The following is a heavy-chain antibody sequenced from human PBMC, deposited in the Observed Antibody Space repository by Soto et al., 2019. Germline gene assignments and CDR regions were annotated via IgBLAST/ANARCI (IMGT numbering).Heavy chain of an antibody. D-gene: IGHD3-3*01. J-gene: IGHJ6*02. CDR3: AKGRITYYDFWSGYRPYYYYGMDV. Sequence: QVQLVESGGGVVQPGRSLRLSCAASGFTFSSYGMHWVRQAPGKGLEWVAVISYDGSNKYYADSVKGRFTISRDNSKNTLYLQMNSLRAEDTAVYYCAKGRITYYDFWSGYRPYYYYGMDVWGQGTTVTVSS. V-gene: IGHV3-30*18. CDR2: ISYDGSNK. CDR1: GFTFSSYG.